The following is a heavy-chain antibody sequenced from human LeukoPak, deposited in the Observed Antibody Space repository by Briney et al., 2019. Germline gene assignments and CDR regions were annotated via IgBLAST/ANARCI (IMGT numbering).Heavy chain of an antibody. V-gene: IGHV3-21*01. J-gene: IGHJ4*02. CDR2: ISSSSSYI. D-gene: IGHD2-8*01. Sequence: PGGSLRLSCAAFGFTFSSYSMNWVRQAPGKGLEWVSSISSSSSYIYYADSVKGRFTISRDNAKNSLYLQMNSLRAEDTAVYYCARSGYCTNGVCPQNYWGQGTLVTVSS. CDR1: GFTFSSYS. CDR3: ARSGYCTNGVCPQNY.